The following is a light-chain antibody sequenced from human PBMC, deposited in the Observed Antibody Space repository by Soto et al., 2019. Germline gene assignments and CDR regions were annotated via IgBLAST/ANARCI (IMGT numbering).Light chain of an antibody. CDR1: NSDVGSYNL. V-gene: IGLV2-23*02. Sequence: QSVLTQPASVSGSPGQSITISCTGTNSDVGSYNLVSWYQHHPGKAPKLMIYEVSRRPSGVSNRFSGSTSGNTASLTISGLQADDEADYYCCSYAGYSTFVFGTGTKLTVL. J-gene: IGLJ1*01. CDR2: EVS. CDR3: CSYAGYSTFV.